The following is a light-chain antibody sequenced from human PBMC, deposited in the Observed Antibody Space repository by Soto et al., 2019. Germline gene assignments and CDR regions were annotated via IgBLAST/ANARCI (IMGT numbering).Light chain of an antibody. CDR2: DAS. CDR1: QGINNW. Sequence: DIQVSQSPSTLSASIGDRVTITCRAVQGINNWLAWYQQKSGRVPKLLIYDASSLAGGVPSRFSGSGFGTEFTLTISDLQPDDFATYFCQQYNNHSPTWTFGQGTKVDI. V-gene: IGKV1-5*01. CDR3: QQYNNHSPTWT. J-gene: IGKJ1*01.